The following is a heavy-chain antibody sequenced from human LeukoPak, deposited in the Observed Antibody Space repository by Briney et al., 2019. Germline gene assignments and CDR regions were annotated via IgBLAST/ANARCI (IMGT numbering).Heavy chain of an antibody. CDR1: GYTFTGYY. J-gene: IGHJ6*02. D-gene: IGHD6-13*01. V-gene: IGHV1-2*07. CDR3: ARREGIAPTPDV. CDR2: INPNSGGT. Sequence: ASVKVSCKASGYTFTGYYMHWVRQAPGQGLEWMGWINPNSGGTNYAHKFQGRVTMTRDTSISTAYMELSRLRSDDTAVYYCARREGIAPTPDVWGQGTTVTVSS.